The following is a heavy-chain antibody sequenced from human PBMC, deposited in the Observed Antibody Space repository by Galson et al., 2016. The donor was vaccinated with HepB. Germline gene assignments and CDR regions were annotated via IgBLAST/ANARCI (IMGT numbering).Heavy chain of an antibody. Sequence: SLRLSCAASGFTFSSYAMHWVRQAPGKGLEWVAVISYDGSNKNYADSVKGRFTISRDKSKNTLYLQMNSLRAEDTAVYYCAREDSREVADDDAFDIWGQGTMVIVSS. D-gene: IGHD5-12*01. CDR2: ISYDGSNK. J-gene: IGHJ3*02. V-gene: IGHV3-30*04. CDR1: GFTFSSYA. CDR3: AREDSREVADDDAFDI.